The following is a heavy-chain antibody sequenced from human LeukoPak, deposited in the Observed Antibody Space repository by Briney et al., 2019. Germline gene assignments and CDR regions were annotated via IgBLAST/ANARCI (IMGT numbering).Heavy chain of an antibody. J-gene: IGHJ4*02. D-gene: IGHD6-13*01. Sequence: GESLKISCKGSGYSFTNYWIGWVRQMPGKGLEWMGIIYPGDSDTRYSPSFQGQVTISVDKSISTACLQWSSLKASDIAMYYCVKRSSSWDLDYWGQGTLVTVSS. V-gene: IGHV5-51*01. CDR3: VKRSSSWDLDY. CDR1: GYSFTNYW. CDR2: IYPGDSDT.